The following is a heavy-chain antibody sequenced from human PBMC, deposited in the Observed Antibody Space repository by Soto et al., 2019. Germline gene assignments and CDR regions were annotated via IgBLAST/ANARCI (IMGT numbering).Heavy chain of an antibody. J-gene: IGHJ4*02. CDR2: IYSTGNT. Sequence: EVKPVESGGGLVQPGGSLRLSCAASGVTVSNNYMTWVRQAPGKGLELVSSIYSTGNTFYADSVKGRFTISRDNSKNTLYLQMNSLRVEDTAVYYCARNVPVTTLGYWGQGTLVTVSS. CDR3: ARNVPVTTLGY. CDR1: GVTVSNNY. V-gene: IGHV3-66*01. D-gene: IGHD4-17*01.